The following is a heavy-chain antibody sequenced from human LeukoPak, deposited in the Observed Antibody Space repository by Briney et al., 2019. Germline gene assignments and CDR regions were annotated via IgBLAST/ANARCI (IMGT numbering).Heavy chain of an antibody. CDR1: GGTFSSYA. CDR3: ARGLIAAAGTYYYYGTDV. CDR2: IIPIFGTA. Sequence: ASVKVSCKASGGTFSSYAISWVRQAPGQGLEWMGGIIPIFGTANYAQKFQGRVTITADESTSTAYMELSSLRSEDTAVYYCARGLIAAAGTYYYYGTDVWGKGTTVTVSS. J-gene: IGHJ6*04. V-gene: IGHV1-69*13. D-gene: IGHD6-13*01.